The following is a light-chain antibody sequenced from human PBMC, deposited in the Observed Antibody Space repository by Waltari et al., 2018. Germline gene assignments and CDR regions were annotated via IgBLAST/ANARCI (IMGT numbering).Light chain of an antibody. Sequence: EIVMTQSPATLSVSPGERATLSCRASQSVGSDLAWYQQKPGRAPNLLIHGASTGVTGIPARFSGSGSGTEFTLTISSLQSEDFAVYYCQQYNKWPPYTFGQGTKLEIK. CDR2: GAS. J-gene: IGKJ2*01. CDR1: QSVGSD. CDR3: QQYNKWPPYT. V-gene: IGKV3-15*01.